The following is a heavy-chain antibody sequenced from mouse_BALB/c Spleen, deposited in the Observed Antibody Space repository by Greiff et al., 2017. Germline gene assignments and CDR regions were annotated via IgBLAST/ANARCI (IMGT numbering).Heavy chain of an antibody. CDR3: ARRGSYPAWFAY. D-gene: IGHD1-1*01. CDR2: INPSNGRT. Sequence: QVHLQQPGAELLKPGASVKLSCKSSGYTFTSYWMHWVKQRPGQGLEWIGEINPSNGRTNYNEKFKSKATLTVDKSSSTAYMQLSSLTSEDSAVYYCARRGSYPAWFAYWGQGTLGTV. V-gene: IGHV1S81*02. J-gene: IGHJ3*01. CDR1: GYTFTSYW.